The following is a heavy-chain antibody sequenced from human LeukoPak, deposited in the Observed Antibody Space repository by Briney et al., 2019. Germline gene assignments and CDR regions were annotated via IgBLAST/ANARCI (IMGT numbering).Heavy chain of an antibody. J-gene: IGHJ4*02. CDR1: GYTFTSYA. CDR3: ARGLLWFGELSYFDY. D-gene: IGHD3-10*01. Sequence: ASVKVSCKASGYTFTSYAMHWVRQAPGQRLEWMGWINAGNGNTKYSQKFQGRVTITRDTSASTAYMELSSLRSEDTAVYYCARGLLWFGELSYFDYWGQGTLVTVSS. CDR2: INAGNGNT. V-gene: IGHV1-3*01.